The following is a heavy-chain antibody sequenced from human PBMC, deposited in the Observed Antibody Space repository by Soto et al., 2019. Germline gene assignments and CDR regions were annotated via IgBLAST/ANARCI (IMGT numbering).Heavy chain of an antibody. D-gene: IGHD3-3*01. V-gene: IGHV4-31*03. CDR2: IYYSGST. J-gene: IGHJ6*02. Sequence: SETLSLTCTVSGGSISSGGYYWSWIRQHPGKGLEWIGYIYYSGSTYYNPSLKSRVTISVDTSKNQFSLKLSSVTAADTAVYYCARVLVLRFLDTEIMDVWGQGTTVTVSS. CDR3: ARVLVLRFLDTEIMDV. CDR1: GGSISSGGYY.